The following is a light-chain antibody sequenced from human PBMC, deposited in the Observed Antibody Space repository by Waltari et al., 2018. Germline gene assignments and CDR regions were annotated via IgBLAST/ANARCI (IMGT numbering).Light chain of an antibody. Sequence: EIVMTQSPVTLSVSPGERATLSCRASQSVRSDVAWYQQKPGQAPRLLIYGGSTRATGIPARFSGSGSGTELTLTISSLQSEDFAVYYCQQYNNWPLYTFGQGTKLEIK. CDR3: QQYNNWPLYT. CDR2: GGS. V-gene: IGKV3-15*01. J-gene: IGKJ2*01. CDR1: QSVRSD.